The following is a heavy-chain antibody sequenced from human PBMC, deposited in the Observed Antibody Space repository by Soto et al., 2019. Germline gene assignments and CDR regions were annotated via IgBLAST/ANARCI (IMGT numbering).Heavy chain of an antibody. CDR2: IIPIFGTA. CDR1: GGTFSSYA. Sequence: ASVKVSCKASGGTFSSYAISWVRQAPGQGLEWMGGIIPIFGTASYAQKFQGRVTITADESTSTAYMELSSLRSDDTAVYYCARLNRDFWSGYGMDVWGQGTTVTVSS. J-gene: IGHJ6*02. CDR3: ARLNRDFWSGYGMDV. D-gene: IGHD3-3*01. V-gene: IGHV1-69*13.